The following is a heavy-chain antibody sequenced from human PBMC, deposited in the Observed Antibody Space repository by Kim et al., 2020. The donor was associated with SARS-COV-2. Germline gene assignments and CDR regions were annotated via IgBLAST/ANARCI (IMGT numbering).Heavy chain of an antibody. V-gene: IGHV3-11*05. Sequence: GGSLRLSCAASGFTFSDYYMSWIRQAPGKGLEWVSYISSSSSYTNYADSVKGRFTISRDNAKNSLYLQMNSLRAEDTAVYYCARDRTAKAIDYWGQGALVTVSS. CDR2: ISSSSSYT. D-gene: IGHD5-18*01. CDR1: GFTFSDYY. J-gene: IGHJ4*02. CDR3: ARDRTAKAIDY.